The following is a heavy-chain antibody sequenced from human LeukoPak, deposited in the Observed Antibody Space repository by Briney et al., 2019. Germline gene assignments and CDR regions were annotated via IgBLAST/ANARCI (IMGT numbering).Heavy chain of an antibody. D-gene: IGHD3-22*01. CDR3: ARFRTYYYDSSGYRGSYFDY. CDR2: INHSGST. Sequence: SETLSLTCAVYGGSFSGYYWSWIRQPPGRGLEWIGEINHSGSTNYNPSLKSRVTISVDTSKNQFSLKLSSVTAADTAVYYCARFRTYYYDSSGYRGSYFDYWGQGTQVTVSS. CDR1: GGSFSGYY. V-gene: IGHV4-34*01. J-gene: IGHJ4*02.